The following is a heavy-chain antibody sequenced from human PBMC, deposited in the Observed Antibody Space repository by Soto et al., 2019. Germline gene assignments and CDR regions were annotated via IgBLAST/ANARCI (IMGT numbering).Heavy chain of an antibody. V-gene: IGHV5-10-1*01. CDR2: IDPSDSYT. J-gene: IGHJ6*02. CDR1: GYSFTSYW. CDR3: ARRERYYYYYGMDV. D-gene: IGHD1-1*01. Sequence: PGESLKISCNGSGYSFTSYWISWVRQMPGKGLEWMGRIDPSDSYTNYSPSFQGHVTISADKSISTAYLQWSSLKASDTAMYYCARRERYYYYYGMDVWGQGTTVTVSS.